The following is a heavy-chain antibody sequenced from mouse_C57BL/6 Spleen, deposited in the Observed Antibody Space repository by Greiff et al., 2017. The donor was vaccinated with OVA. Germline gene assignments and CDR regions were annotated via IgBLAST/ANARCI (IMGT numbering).Heavy chain of an antibody. D-gene: IGHD4-1*01. CDR2: ISYDGSN. CDR1: GYSITSGYY. J-gene: IGHJ2*01. Sequence: DVKLQESGPGLVKPSQSLSLTCSVTGYSITSGYYWNWIRQFPGNKLEWMGYISYDGSNNYNPSLKNRISITRDTSKNQFFLKLNSVTTEDTATYYCAREDWLAGNDYWGQGTTLTVSS. V-gene: IGHV3-6*01. CDR3: AREDWLAGNDY.